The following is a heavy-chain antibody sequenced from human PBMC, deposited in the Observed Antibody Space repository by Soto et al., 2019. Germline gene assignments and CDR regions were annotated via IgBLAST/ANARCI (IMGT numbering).Heavy chain of an antibody. CDR2: ISWNSGSI. CDR3: AKSGIRFLEWLENLPFDY. J-gene: IGHJ4*02. V-gene: IGHV3-9*01. Sequence: PGGSLRLSCAASGFTFDDYAMHWVRQAPGKGLEWVSGISWNSGSIGYADSVKGRFTISRDNAKNSLYLQMNSLRAEDTALYYCAKSGIRFLEWLENLPFDYWGQGTLVNVSS. D-gene: IGHD3-3*01. CDR1: GFTFDDYA.